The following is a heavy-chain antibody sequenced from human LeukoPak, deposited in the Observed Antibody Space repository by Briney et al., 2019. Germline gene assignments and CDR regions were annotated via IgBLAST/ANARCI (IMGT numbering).Heavy chain of an antibody. J-gene: IGHJ4*02. CDR2: IYHSGST. CDR3: ARLSPEYYYDSSGCPNI. D-gene: IGHD3-22*01. V-gene: IGHV4-38-2*01. Sequence: PSETLSLTCAVSGYSISGGYYWGWIRQPPGKGLEWIGRIYHSGSTYYNPSLKSRVTISVDTSKHQFSLKLSSVTAADTAVYYCARLSPEYYYDSSGCPNIWGQGTLVTVSS. CDR1: GYSISGGYY.